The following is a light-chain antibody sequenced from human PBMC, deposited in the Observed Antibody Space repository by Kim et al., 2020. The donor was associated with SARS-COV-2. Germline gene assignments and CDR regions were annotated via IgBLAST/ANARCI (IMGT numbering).Light chain of an antibody. Sequence: RATINCKYSQSVLYSSNNKNYLAWYQQKPGQPPKLLIYWASTRESGVPDRFSGSGSGTDFTLTISSLQAEDVAVYYCQQYYRTPLTFGGGTKLAI. J-gene: IGKJ4*01. V-gene: IGKV4-1*01. CDR3: QQYYRTPLT. CDR1: QSVLYSSNNKNY. CDR2: WAS.